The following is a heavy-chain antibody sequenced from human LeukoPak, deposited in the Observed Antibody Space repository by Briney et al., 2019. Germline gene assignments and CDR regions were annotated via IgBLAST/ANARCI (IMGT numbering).Heavy chain of an antibody. V-gene: IGHV3-30-3*01. CDR1: GFTFSSYA. CDR2: ISYDGSNK. D-gene: IGHD3-3*01. J-gene: IGHJ5*02. CDR3: AKDGGFLALYWFDP. Sequence: SGGSLRLSCAASGFTFSSYAMHWVRQAPGKGLEWVAVISYDGSNKYYADSVKGRFTISRDNSKNTLYLQMNSLRAEDTAVYYCAKDGGFLALYWFDPWGQGTLVTVSS.